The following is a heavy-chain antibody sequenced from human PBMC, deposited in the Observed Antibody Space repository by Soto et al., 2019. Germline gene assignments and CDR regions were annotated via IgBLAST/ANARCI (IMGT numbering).Heavy chain of an antibody. CDR1: GFTFSSYS. Sequence: GGSLRLSCAASGFTFSSYSMNWVRQAPGKGLEWVSYISSSSSTIYYADSVKGRFTISRDNAKNSLYLQMNSLRAEDTAVYYCARDERTTVTLYYYYYMDVCGQGTTVTVSS. J-gene: IGHJ6*03. CDR3: ARDERTTVTLYYYYYMDV. V-gene: IGHV3-48*01. D-gene: IGHD4-17*01. CDR2: ISSSSSTI.